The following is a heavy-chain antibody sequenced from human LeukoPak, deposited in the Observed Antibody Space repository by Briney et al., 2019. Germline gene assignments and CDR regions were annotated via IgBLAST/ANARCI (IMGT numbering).Heavy chain of an antibody. CDR1: GASVGDGSYY. D-gene: IGHD1-1*01. J-gene: IGHJ4*02. CDR3: ARGLSTGREDYFDF. V-gene: IGHV4-61*03. Sequence: SETLSLTCSVSGASVGDGSYYWSWIRQPPGKGLEWIGFLYYSGRTNYSPSLSGRVSTSIDTSKNHFSLNLTSVTAADTAVYYCARGLSTGREDYFDFWGQGTLVSVSS. CDR2: LYYSGRT.